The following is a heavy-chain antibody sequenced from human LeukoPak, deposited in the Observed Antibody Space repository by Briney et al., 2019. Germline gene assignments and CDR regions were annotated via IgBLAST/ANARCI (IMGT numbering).Heavy chain of an antibody. V-gene: IGHV4-34*01. J-gene: IGHJ4*02. D-gene: IGHD3-3*01. CDR3: ARALSYDFWSGHPGYFDY. CDR2: INHSGST. Sequence: SETLSLTCTVSGGSISSYYWSWIRQPPGKGLEWIGEINHSGSTNYNPSLKSRVTISVDTSKNQFSLKLSSVTAADTAVYYCARALSYDFWSGHPGYFDYWGQGTLVTVSS. CDR1: GGSISSYY.